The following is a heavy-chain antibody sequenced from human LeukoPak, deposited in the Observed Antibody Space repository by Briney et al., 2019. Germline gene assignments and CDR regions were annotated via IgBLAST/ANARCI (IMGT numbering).Heavy chain of an antibody. Sequence: SVKVSCKASGGTFSSYAISWVRQAPGQGLEWMGGIIPIFGTANYAQKFQGRVTITADESTSTAYMELSSLRSEDTAVYYCARALTQVYYDSSGYYGDNWFDPWGQGTLVTVSS. CDR3: ARALTQVYYDSSGYYGDNWFDP. CDR2: IIPIFGTA. CDR1: GGTFSSYA. V-gene: IGHV1-69*13. J-gene: IGHJ5*02. D-gene: IGHD3-22*01.